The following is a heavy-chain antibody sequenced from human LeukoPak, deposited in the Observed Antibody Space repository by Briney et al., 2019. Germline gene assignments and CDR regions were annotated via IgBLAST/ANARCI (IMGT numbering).Heavy chain of an antibody. D-gene: IGHD3/OR15-3a*01. CDR2: ISSSSSTI. CDR3: ARDYGLVTKWFDY. V-gene: IGHV3-48*04. CDR1: GFTFSSYS. J-gene: IGHJ4*02. Sequence: GGSLRLSCAASGFTFSSYSMNWVRQAPGKGLEWVSYISSSSSTIYYADSVKGRLTISRDNAKNSLYLQMNSLRAGDTAVYYCARDYGLVTKWFDYWGQGTLVTVSS.